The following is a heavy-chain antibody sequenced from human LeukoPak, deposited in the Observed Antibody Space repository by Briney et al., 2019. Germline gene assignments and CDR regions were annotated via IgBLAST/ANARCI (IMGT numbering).Heavy chain of an antibody. D-gene: IGHD3-10*02. CDR2: ISGSGSTI. V-gene: IGHV3-11*04. J-gene: IGHJ6*04. Sequence: GSLRLSCVASGFTLSDYHMSWIRQAPGKGLEWVSHISGSGSTIYYADSVKGRFTISRDNAKNSLYLQMNSLRAEDTAVYYCAELGITMIGGVWGKGTTVTISS. CDR1: GFTLSDYH. CDR3: AELGITMIGGV.